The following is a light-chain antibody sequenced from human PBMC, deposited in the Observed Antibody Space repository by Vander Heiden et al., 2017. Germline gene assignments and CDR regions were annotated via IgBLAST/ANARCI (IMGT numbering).Light chain of an antibody. Sequence: QSVLTQPPSVSAAPGQRVTISCSGRSSNIGNNYVSWYQHLPGTSPKLLIYDNNKRPSGIPDRFSGSKSGTSATLGITGLQTGDEAVYYCATWDTSLSAVVFGGGTKLTVL. V-gene: IGLV1-51*01. CDR2: DNN. CDR3: ATWDTSLSAVV. J-gene: IGLJ2*01. CDR1: SSNIGNNY.